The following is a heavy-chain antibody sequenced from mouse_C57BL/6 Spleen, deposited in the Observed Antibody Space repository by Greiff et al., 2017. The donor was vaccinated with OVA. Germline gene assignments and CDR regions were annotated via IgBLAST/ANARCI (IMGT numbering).Heavy chain of an antibody. D-gene: IGHD2-2*01. CDR2: INYDGSST. J-gene: IGHJ2*01. V-gene: IGHV5-16*01. CDR1: GFTFSDYY. CDR3: ARLWLRQGYYFDY. Sequence: DVMLVESEGGLVQPGSSMKLSCTASGFTFSDYYMAWVRQVPEKGLEWVANINYDGSSTYYLDSLKSRFIISRDNAKNILYLQMSSLKSEDTATYYCARLWLRQGYYFDYWGQGTTLTVSS.